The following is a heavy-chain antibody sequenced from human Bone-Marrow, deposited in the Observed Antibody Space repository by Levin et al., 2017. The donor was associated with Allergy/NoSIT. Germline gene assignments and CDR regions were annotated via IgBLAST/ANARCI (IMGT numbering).Heavy chain of an antibody. V-gene: IGHV1-24*01. Sequence: GESLKISCKVSGYTLTELSMHWVRQAPGKGLEWMGGFDPEDGETIYAQKFQGRVTMTEDTSTDTAYMELSSLRSEDTAVYYCATDPSRSPYYGMDVWGQGTTVTVSS. CDR1: GYTLTELS. CDR3: ATDPSRSPYYGMDV. CDR2: FDPEDGET. J-gene: IGHJ6*02.